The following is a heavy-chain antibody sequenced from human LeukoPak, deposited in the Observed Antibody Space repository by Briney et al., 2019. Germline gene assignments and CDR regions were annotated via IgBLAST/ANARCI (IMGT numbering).Heavy chain of an antibody. CDR3: ARAARDY. J-gene: IGHJ4*02. CDR2: IKEDGSEK. V-gene: IGHV3-7*04. CDR1: GFTFSNYW. Sequence: PGGSLRLSCAASGFTFSNYWMSWVRQTPGQGLEWVANIKEDGSEKYYVDSVKGRFTISRDNAKNSLYLQMNSLRAEDTAVYYCARAARDYWGQGTLVTVSS.